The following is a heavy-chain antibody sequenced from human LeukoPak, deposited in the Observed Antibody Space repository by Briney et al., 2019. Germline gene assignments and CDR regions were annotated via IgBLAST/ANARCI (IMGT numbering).Heavy chain of an antibody. J-gene: IGHJ4*02. Sequence: PGGSLRLSCAASGFTVSRNYMNWVRQAPGKGLEWVSVIYSGGSTYYADSVKGRFTISRDNSRNTVYLQMNSLRVEDTAVYYCAKTYSRESGYDFFFHYWGQGTRVTVSS. CDR2: IYSGGST. CDR3: AKTYSRESGYDFFFHY. V-gene: IGHV3-53*01. D-gene: IGHD5-12*01. CDR1: GFTVSRNY.